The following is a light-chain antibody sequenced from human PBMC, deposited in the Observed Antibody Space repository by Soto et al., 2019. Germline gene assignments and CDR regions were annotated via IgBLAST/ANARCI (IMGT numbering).Light chain of an antibody. Sequence: QSVLTQPPSVSGAPGQRVTISCTGSSSNIGAGYDVHWYQQLTGTAPKLLIVGYTSRTSGVPDRFSVSNSSTSASRALTSPQAEDEADYYCQSYDSSRSGYVFGTGTKVTVL. CDR1: SSNIGAGYD. J-gene: IGLJ1*01. V-gene: IGLV1-40*01. CDR2: GYT. CDR3: QSYDSSRSGYV.